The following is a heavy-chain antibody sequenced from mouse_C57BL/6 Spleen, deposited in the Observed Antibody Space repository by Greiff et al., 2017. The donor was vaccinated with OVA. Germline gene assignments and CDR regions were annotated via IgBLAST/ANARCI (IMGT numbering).Heavy chain of an antibody. J-gene: IGHJ2*01. CDR3: AREPRSYYFDY. CDR2: ISDGGSYT. V-gene: IGHV5-4*01. CDR1: GFTFSSYA. Sequence: EVQGVESGGGLVKPGGSLKLSCAASGFTFSSYAMSWVRQTPEKRLEWVATISDGGSYTYYPDNVKGRFTISRDNAKNNLYLQMSHLKSEDTAMYYCAREPRSYYFDYWGQGTTLTVSS.